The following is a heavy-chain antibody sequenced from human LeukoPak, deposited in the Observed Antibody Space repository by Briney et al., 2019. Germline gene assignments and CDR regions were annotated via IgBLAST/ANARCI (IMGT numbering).Heavy chain of an antibody. J-gene: IGHJ5*02. D-gene: IGHD3-3*01. Sequence: ASVKVSCKASGYTFTSYDINWVRQATGQGLEWMGWMNPNSGNTGYAQKFQGRVTMTRNTSISTAYMELSSLRSEDTAVYYCARSYYDFWSGYGNWFDPWGQGTLVTVSS. CDR1: GYTFTSYD. CDR3: ARSYYDFWSGYGNWFDP. V-gene: IGHV1-8*01. CDR2: MNPNSGNT.